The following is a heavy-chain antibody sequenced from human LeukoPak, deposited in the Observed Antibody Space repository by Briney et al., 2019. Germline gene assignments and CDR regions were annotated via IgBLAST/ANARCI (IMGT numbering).Heavy chain of an antibody. D-gene: IGHD4-23*01. CDR1: GFTFSAYW. Sequence: GALRLSCAASGFTFSAYWMSWVRQAPGKGLEWVSNIKQDGSDKYYVDSVKGRFTISRDNAKNSLYLQMNSLRAEDTAVYYCASKTVVGSYFDYWGQGTPVTVSS. CDR2: IKQDGSDK. CDR3: ASKTVVGSYFDY. J-gene: IGHJ4*02. V-gene: IGHV3-7*03.